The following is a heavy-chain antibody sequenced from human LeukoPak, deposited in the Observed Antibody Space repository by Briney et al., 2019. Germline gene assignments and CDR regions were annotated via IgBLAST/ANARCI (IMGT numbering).Heavy chain of an antibody. D-gene: IGHD2-15*01. CDR2: ISSGSSYI. V-gene: IGHV3-21*06. CDR3: ARGWSADYFDY. Sequence: PGGSLRLSCAASGFTFSSYGMSWVRQAPGKGLEWVSTISSGSSYIYYADSVKGRFTIPRDNAKNSLYLQMNSLRAEDTAVYYCARGWSADYFDYWGQGILVTVSS. J-gene: IGHJ4*02. CDR1: GFTFSSYG.